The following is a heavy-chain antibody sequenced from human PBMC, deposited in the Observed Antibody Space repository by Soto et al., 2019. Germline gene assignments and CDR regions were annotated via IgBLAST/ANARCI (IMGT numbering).Heavy chain of an antibody. CDR1: GFTFSSYA. CDR2: ISGSGGST. Sequence: GGSLRLSCAASGFTFSSYAMSWVRQAPGKGLEWVSAISGSGGSTYYADSVKGRFTISRDNSKNTLYLQMNSLRAEDTAVYYCAKDSFSSFKVNYYVSGPGKHRNCFDLWGQGTLVTVSS. J-gene: IGHJ5*02. CDR3: AKDSFSSFKVNYYVSGPGKHRNCFDL. D-gene: IGHD3-10*01. V-gene: IGHV3-23*01.